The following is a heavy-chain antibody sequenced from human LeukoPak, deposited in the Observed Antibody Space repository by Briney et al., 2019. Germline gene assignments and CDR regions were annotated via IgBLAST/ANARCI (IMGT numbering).Heavy chain of an antibody. Sequence: ASVKVSCKASGYTFTGYYMRRVRQAPGQGLEWMGWINPNSGGTNYAQKFQGRVTMTRDTSISTAYMELSRLRSDDTAVYYCARHLIAVAGAYYYYGMDVWGQGNTVTVSS. J-gene: IGHJ6*02. V-gene: IGHV1-2*02. D-gene: IGHD6-19*01. CDR2: INPNSGGT. CDR1: GYTFTGYY. CDR3: ARHLIAVAGAYYYYGMDV.